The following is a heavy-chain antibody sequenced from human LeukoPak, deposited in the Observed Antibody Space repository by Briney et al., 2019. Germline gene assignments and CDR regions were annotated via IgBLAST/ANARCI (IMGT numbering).Heavy chain of an antibody. CDR1: GGSIGSYY. Sequence: LSLTCTVSGGSIGSYYWSWIRQAPGKGLEWVSYISSSGSTIYYADSVKGRFTISRDNAKNSLYLQMNSLRAEDTAVYYCARRDPYPGAFDIWGQGTMVTVSS. CDR3: ARRDPYPGAFDI. V-gene: IGHV3-11*01. CDR2: ISSSGSTI. J-gene: IGHJ3*02.